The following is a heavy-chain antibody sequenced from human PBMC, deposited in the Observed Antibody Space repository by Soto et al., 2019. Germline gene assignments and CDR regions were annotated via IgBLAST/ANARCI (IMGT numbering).Heavy chain of an antibody. CDR1: GFTFSSYGTFSSYG. CDR3: TVLEGAFDI. D-gene: IGHD3-16*01. V-gene: IGHV3-30*03. CDR2: ISYDGSNK. Sequence: QVQLVESGGGVVQPGRSLRLSCAASGFTFSSYGTFSSYGMHWVRQAPGKGLEWVAVISYDGSNKYYADSVKGRITISRDNSMNTLYLQMNSPKPEDTAVYYCTVLEGAFDIWGQGTMVTVSS. J-gene: IGHJ3*02.